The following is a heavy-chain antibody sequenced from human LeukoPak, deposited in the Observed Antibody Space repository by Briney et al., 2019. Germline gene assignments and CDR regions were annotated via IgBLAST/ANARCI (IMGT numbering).Heavy chain of an antibody. J-gene: IGHJ5*02. D-gene: IGHD3-10*01. Sequence: ASVKVSYKASGYTFTSYGFSWVRQAPGQGLEWMGWISAYNGNTNYAQKLPGRVTMTTDTSTSTAYMELRSLRSDDTAVYYCARANYGSGNYYKGYNWFDPWGQGTLVTVSS. V-gene: IGHV1-18*01. CDR3: ARANYGSGNYYKGYNWFDP. CDR1: GYTFTSYG. CDR2: ISAYNGNT.